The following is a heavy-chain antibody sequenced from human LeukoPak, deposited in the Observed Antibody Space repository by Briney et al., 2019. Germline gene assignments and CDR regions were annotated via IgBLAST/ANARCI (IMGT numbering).Heavy chain of an antibody. Sequence: GGSLRLSCAASGFTLSSYSMNWVRQAPGKGLEWVSSTSSSSSYIYYADSVKGRFTISRDNDKNSLYLQMNSLRAEDTAVYYCARESRDSKDGYNFDYWGQGTLVTVSS. CDR2: TSSSSSYI. CDR3: ARESRDSKDGYNFDY. V-gene: IGHV3-21*01. CDR1: GFTLSSYS. J-gene: IGHJ4*02. D-gene: IGHD5-24*01.